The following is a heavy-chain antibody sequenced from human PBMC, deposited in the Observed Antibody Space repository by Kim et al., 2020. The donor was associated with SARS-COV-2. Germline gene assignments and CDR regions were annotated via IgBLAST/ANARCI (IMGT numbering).Heavy chain of an antibody. Sequence: ASVKVSCKASGYTFTSYGISWVRQAPGQGLEWMGWISAYNGNTNYAQKLQGRVTMTTDTSTSTAYMELRSLRSDDTAVYYCARDPLGNYDFWSGYNNYYYYYMDVWGKGTTVTVSS. CDR3: ARDPLGNYDFWSGYNNYYYYYMDV. V-gene: IGHV1-18*01. J-gene: IGHJ6*03. CDR1: GYTFTSYG. D-gene: IGHD3-3*01. CDR2: ISAYNGNT.